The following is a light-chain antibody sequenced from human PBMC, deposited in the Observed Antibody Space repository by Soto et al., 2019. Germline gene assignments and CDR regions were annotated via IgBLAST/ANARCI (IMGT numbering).Light chain of an antibody. CDR3: QQYDNIPPGIT. J-gene: IGKJ3*01. Sequence: DIQMTQSPSSLSASVGDRVTITCQASQDISNYLNWYQQKPGKAPKLLIYDASNLETGVPSRFSGSGSGTDFTFTISSLQPEDIATYYCQQYDNIPPGITFGPGTKVTVK. V-gene: IGKV1-33*01. CDR1: QDISNY. CDR2: DAS.